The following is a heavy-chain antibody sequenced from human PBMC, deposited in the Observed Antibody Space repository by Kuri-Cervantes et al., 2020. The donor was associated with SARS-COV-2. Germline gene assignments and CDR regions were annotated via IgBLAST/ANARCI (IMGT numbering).Heavy chain of an antibody. CDR1: GFTLSSHS. Sequence: GGSLRLSCAASGFTLSSHSVNWVRQAPGKGLEWVSSIGSGSSSTYYSDSVRSRFTISRDNAKNSLYLQMNSLRAEDTAVYYCARDPSQGRADIWGQGTMVTVSS. CDR2: IGSGSSST. V-gene: IGHV3-21*01. CDR3: ARDPSQGRADI. J-gene: IGHJ3*02.